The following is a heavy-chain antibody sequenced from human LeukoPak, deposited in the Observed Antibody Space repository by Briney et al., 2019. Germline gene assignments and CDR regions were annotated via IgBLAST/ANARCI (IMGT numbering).Heavy chain of an antibody. Sequence: GGSLRHSCAASGFIFSSYAMHWVRQAPGKGLEWVAIIANDGSNKYYADSVRGRFTISRDNSKNTLYLQMNSLRVEDTAVYYCARSLYNWNLPRDAFDIWGQGTMVTVSS. J-gene: IGHJ3*02. CDR3: ARSLYNWNLPRDAFDI. V-gene: IGHV3-30-3*01. CDR1: GFIFSSYA. D-gene: IGHD1-1*01. CDR2: IANDGSNK.